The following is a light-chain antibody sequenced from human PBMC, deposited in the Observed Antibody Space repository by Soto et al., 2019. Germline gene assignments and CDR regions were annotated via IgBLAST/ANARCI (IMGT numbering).Light chain of an antibody. J-gene: IGKJ2*01. CDR3: IQGTHLPYT. Sequence: DVVMTQSPLSLPVTLGQPASISCRSSQSLGHSDGNTYLNWFQQRPGQSPRRLICKVSNRDSGVPDRCSGSASGTDFTLKISRVEAEDGGVYYCIQGTHLPYTFGQGTKLEIK. CDR2: KVS. V-gene: IGKV2-30*02. CDR1: QSLGHSDGNTY.